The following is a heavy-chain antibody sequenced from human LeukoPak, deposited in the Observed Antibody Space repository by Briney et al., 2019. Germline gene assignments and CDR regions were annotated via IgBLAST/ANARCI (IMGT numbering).Heavy chain of an antibody. V-gene: IGHV4-59*11. J-gene: IGHJ6*03. CDR1: DGSISSHY. CDR3: ASSPARRKPFSSGYYYYYYMDV. Sequence: SETLSLTCTVSDGSISSHYWSWIRQPPGKGLEWIGYIYYSGSTNYNPSLKSRVTISVDTSKNQFSLKLSSVTAADTAVYYCASSPARRKPFSSGYYYYYYMDVWGKGTTVTVSS. D-gene: IGHD3-10*01. CDR2: IYYSGST.